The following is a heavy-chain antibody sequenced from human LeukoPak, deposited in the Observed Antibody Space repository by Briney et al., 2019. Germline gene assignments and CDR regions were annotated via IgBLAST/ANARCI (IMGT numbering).Heavy chain of an antibody. J-gene: IGHJ4*02. Sequence: PGGSLRLSCVVSGFTLTNYAMHWVRQAPGKGLEWVAAVSVDGNNQYYADSVKGRFSVSRDNSKNTLYLQMNSLGSEDTAVYHCVRDFRIVVTNFWGQGTLVTVSS. CDR3: VRDFRIVVTNF. D-gene: IGHD3-22*01. CDR1: GFTLTNYA. V-gene: IGHV3-30*04. CDR2: VSVDGNNQ.